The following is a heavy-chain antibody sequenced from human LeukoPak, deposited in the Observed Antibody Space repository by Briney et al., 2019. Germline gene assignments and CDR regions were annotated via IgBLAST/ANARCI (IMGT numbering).Heavy chain of an antibody. D-gene: IGHD2-15*01. J-gene: IGHJ4*02. CDR1: GFTVSSNY. CDR2: IYIGGST. Sequence: GGSLRLSCAASGFTVSSNYMSWVRQAPGKGLEWGSVIYIGGSTYYADSVRGGLTISRDNSNTTLSLQMTSLRAENTVVYYCARGAGTTRDYWGQGTLVTVSS. CDR3: ARGAGTTRDY. V-gene: IGHV3-53*01.